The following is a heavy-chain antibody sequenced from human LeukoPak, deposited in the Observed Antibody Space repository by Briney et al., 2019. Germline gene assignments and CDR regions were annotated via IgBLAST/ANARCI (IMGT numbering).Heavy chain of an antibody. D-gene: IGHD3-22*01. J-gene: IGHJ4*02. V-gene: IGHV3-33*01. CDR3: ARDDDSSGYHFDY. CDR2: IWYDGSNK. CDR1: GFTFSTYG. Sequence: GGSLRLSCAASGFTFSTYGMHWVRQAPGKGLEWVALIWYDGSNKYYADSVKGRFTISRDNSKSTLYLQMNSLRAEDTAVYTCARDDDSSGYHFDYWGQGTLVTVSS.